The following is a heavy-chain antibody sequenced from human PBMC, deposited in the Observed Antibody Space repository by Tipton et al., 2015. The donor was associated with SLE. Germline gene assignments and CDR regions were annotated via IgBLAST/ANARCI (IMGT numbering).Heavy chain of an antibody. CDR1: GYSFTNYW. CDR2: IYPGDSDT. J-gene: IGHJ3*01. D-gene: IGHD4-11*01. CDR3: ARHYNIYSIYRMGAFDV. Sequence: VQLVQSGAEAKKPGESLKISCKGSGYSFTNYWIGWVRQMPGKGLEWMGIIYPGDSDTRYSPSFQGQVTISADKSINTAYLQWSSLKASDTAMYYCARHYNIYSIYRMGAFDVWGRGTMVTVSS. V-gene: IGHV5-51*01.